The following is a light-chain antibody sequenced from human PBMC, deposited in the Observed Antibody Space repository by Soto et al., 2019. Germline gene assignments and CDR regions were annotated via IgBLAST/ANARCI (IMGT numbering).Light chain of an antibody. CDR1: SSDVGSRYNY. Sequence: QSALTQPASMSGYPGQTITISCTGTSSDVGSRYNYISWYQQHPGKAPKLMIYDVNTRPSGISIRFSGSKSGNTASLTISGLQAEDEADYYCSSYTPIDTYVFGLGTKLTVL. J-gene: IGLJ1*01. CDR2: DVN. V-gene: IGLV2-14*03. CDR3: SSYTPIDTYV.